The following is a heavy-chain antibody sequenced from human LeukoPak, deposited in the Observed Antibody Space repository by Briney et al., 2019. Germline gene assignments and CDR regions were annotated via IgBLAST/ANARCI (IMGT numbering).Heavy chain of an antibody. Sequence: SETLSLTCTVSGGSISSYYWSWLRQPPGKGLEWIGYVYYSGSTNYNPSLKSRVTISVDTSKNQFSLKLSSVTAADTAVYYCARSDYGDYVGWFGPWGQGTLVTVSS. J-gene: IGHJ5*02. CDR3: ARSDYGDYVGWFGP. D-gene: IGHD4-17*01. CDR2: VYYSGST. CDR1: GGSISSYY. V-gene: IGHV4-59*01.